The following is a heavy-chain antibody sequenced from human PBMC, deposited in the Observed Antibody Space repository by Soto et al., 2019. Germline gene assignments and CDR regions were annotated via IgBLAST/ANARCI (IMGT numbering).Heavy chain of an antibody. D-gene: IGHD2-21*01. CDR1: GFTISTYA. CDR3: AKDAVYKDGLWLMDS. Sequence: GESLKISCAASGFTISTYAMTWVRQAPGKGLECVSGVTGSGGQIHYADSVKGRFTISKDNSKNTLYLQMSSLREEDTALYYCAKDAVYKDGLWLMDSWGQGTLVTVSS. CDR2: VTGSGGQI. J-gene: IGHJ5*02. V-gene: IGHV3-23*01.